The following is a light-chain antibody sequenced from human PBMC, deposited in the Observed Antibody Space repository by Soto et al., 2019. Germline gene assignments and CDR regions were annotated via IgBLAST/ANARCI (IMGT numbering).Light chain of an antibody. CDR1: QSISKW. CDR3: QQYSTFPRT. J-gene: IGKJ1*01. CDR2: DAS. Sequence: DIQMTQSPSTLSASVGDRVVITCRASQSISKWLARYQQKPGRAPNFLIYDASTLESGVPSRFSGSGSGTEFTLTITNLQPDDFATFYCQQYSTFPRTFGQGTKVDIK. V-gene: IGKV1-5*01.